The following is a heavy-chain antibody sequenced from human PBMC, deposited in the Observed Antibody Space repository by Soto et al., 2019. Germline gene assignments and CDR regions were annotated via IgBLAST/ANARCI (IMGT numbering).Heavy chain of an antibody. V-gene: IGHV4-34*01. Sequence: QVQLQQWGTGLLKPSETLSLTCAVYGGSFTTHYWAWIRQSPGKGLDWIGETHHTGSTTYSPSLMSRVSISIDTSRNQFTLKLRAVTAADTGVYYCANRLGSFWGQGVLVTVSS. D-gene: IGHD3-16*01. CDR1: GGSFTTHY. CDR3: ANRLGSF. J-gene: IGHJ4*02. CDR2: THHTGST.